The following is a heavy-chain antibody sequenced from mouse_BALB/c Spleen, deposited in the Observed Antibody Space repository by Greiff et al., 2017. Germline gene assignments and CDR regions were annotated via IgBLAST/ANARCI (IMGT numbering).Heavy chain of an antibody. CDR2: ISSGGSYT. V-gene: IGHV5-9-4*01. CDR1: GFTFSSYA. D-gene: IGHD1-1*01. CDR3: ARDPDYYGSRGAWFAY. Sequence: EVKLVESGGGLVKPGGSLKLSCAASGFTFSSYAMSWVRQSPEKRLEWVAEISSGGSYTYYPDTVTGRFTISRDNAKNTLYLEMSSLRSEDTAMYYCARDPDYYGSRGAWFAYWGQGTLVTVSA. J-gene: IGHJ3*01.